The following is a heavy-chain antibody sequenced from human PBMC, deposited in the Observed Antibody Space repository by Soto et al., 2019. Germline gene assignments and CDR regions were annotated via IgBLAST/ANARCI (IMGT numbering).Heavy chain of an antibody. D-gene: IGHD6-19*01. CDR3: ARDKYSSGWWD. J-gene: IGHJ4*02. V-gene: IGHV3-30-3*01. Sequence: QVQLVESGGGVVQPGRSLRLSCAASGFTFSSYAMHWVRQAPGKGLEWVAVISYDGSNKYYADSVKGRFTISRDNSKNTLYLQMNSLRAEDTAVYYCARDKYSSGWWDWGQGTLVTVSS. CDR2: ISYDGSNK. CDR1: GFTFSSYA.